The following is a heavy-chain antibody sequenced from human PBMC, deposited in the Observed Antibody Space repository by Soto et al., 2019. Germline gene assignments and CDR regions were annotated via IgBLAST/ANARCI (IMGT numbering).Heavy chain of an antibody. D-gene: IGHD6-6*01. J-gene: IGHJ5*02. CDR3: ARQPARLAVRRGANWFDP. CDR1: GGSISSTSYY. Sequence: QLQLQESGPGLVKALETLSLTCTVSGGSISSTSYYRAWIRQPPGKGVEWIGNTHYNVGTKYRSSLESRVTISLDASKNPFSLKLTSLTAADTAVYYCARQPARLAVRRGANWFDPWGQGTLVTVSS. V-gene: IGHV4-39*01. CDR2: THYNVGT.